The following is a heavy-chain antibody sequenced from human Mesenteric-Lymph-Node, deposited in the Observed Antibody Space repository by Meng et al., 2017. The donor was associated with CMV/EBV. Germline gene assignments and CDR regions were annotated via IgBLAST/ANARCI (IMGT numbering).Heavy chain of an antibody. CDR1: GDSVSSNSGA. CDR2: TYYRSNWYN. J-gene: IGHJ5*01. CDR3: AAGVHWFDS. D-gene: IGHD3-10*01. V-gene: IGHV6-1*01. Sequence: QTLSLTGAISGDSVSSNSGAWNWVRQSPSRGLERLGRTYYRSNWYNDYEVSVRGRIAINPDTSKNQFSLQLNSVTPDDTAVYYCAAGVHWFDSWGQGTLVTVSS.